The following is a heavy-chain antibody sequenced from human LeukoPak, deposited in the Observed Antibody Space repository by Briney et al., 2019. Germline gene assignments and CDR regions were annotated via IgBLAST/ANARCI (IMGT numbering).Heavy chain of an antibody. V-gene: IGHV5-51*01. CDR1: GYSFTSYL. Sequence: EALKISCRGFGYSFTSYLIGWVRPMPGKGLEWMGIIYPGDSDTRYSPSFQGQVTISADKSISTAYLQWSSLTASDTAMYYCARTGKQFDPWGQGTLVTVSS. J-gene: IGHJ5*02. CDR3: ARTGKQFDP. CDR2: IYPGDSDT.